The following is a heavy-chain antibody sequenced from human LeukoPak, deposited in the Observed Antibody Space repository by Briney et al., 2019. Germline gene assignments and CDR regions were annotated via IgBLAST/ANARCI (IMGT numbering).Heavy chain of an antibody. J-gene: IGHJ4*02. Sequence: ASVKVSCKVSGYTLTELSMHWVRQAPGKGLEWMGGFDPEDGETIYAQKFQGRVTMTEDTSTDTAYMELSGLRSEDTAVYYCATDVFAVVSAAIYYYRWGQGTLVTVSS. V-gene: IGHV1-24*01. CDR1: GYTLTELS. CDR3: ATDVFAVVSAAIYYYR. CDR2: FDPEDGET. D-gene: IGHD2-2*02.